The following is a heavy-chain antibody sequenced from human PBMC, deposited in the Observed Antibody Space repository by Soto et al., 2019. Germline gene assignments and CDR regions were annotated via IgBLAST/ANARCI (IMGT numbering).Heavy chain of an antibody. CDR3: ARGITIFGLGPH. Sequence: QVQLVQTGAEVKKPGASVKVSCKSSGYTFTSYAMHGARQAPGHRLAWMGWINAGKGNTKYSQKFQGRVTITRDPSGSTAYMELSSLRAEDKAVYYCARGITIFGLGPHWGQGTLVTVSS. CDR2: INAGKGNT. J-gene: IGHJ4*02. D-gene: IGHD3-3*01. V-gene: IGHV1-3*01. CDR1: GYTFTSYA.